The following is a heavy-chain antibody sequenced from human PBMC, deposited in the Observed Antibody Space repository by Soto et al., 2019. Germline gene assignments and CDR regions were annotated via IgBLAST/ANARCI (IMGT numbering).Heavy chain of an antibody. J-gene: IGHJ2*01. D-gene: IGHD6-6*01. CDR3: ASARSSTPGSNFGL. CDR2: NYHSGST. CDR1: GGSFSSSNW. Sequence: QVQLQGSSPGLVKPSGTLSLTCAVSGGSFSSSNWRSWVRQPPGKGPAWIGENYHSGSTNYNPSLKSRGTLSVDKSKKQFSLKRSSVTAANTAVYYCASARSSTPGSNFGLWGRGTLVTVFS. V-gene: IGHV4-4*02.